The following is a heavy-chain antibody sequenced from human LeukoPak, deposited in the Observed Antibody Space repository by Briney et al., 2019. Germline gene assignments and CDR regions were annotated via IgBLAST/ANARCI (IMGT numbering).Heavy chain of an antibody. D-gene: IGHD1-26*01. J-gene: IGHJ1*01. CDR2: ISAYNGNT. V-gene: IGHV1-18*01. CDR1: GYTFTSYG. CDR3: ARFNSGSGNLLEYFQH. Sequence: ASVKVSCKASGYTFTSYGISWVRQAPGQGLEWMGWISAYNGNTNYAQKLQGRVTMTTDTSTSTAYMELRSLRSDDTAVYYCARFNSGSGNLLEYFQHWGQGTLVTVSS.